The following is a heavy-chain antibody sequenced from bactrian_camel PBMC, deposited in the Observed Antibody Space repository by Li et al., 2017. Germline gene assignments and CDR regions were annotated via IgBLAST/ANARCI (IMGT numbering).Heavy chain of an antibody. V-gene: IGHV3S44*01. J-gene: IGHJ4*01. Sequence: VQLVESGGGSVQAGGSLRLSCALSGHNSDRYSVAWLRQATGQEREGVASIDGDDGSTCGPSSLKARFIISRDNSKNVVYLQMNSLTPEDSAMYYCAATESGRSRCTWYRYEIFGQGTQVTVS. D-gene: IGHD2*01. CDR1: GHNSDRYS. CDR2: IDGDDGST.